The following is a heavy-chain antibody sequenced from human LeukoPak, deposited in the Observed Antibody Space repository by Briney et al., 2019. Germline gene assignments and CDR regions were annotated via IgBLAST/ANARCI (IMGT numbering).Heavy chain of an antibody. CDR2: TYYRSKWHY. CDR1: GDRVSSNSAA. Sequence: SQTLSLTCVISGDRVSSNSAAWNWIRQSPSRGLEWLGRTYYRSKWHYDYAESVKRRITVNPDTSKNQFSLQLNSVTPKDTAVYYCARQSSTDYYYYGLNVWGQGTTVAVSS. J-gene: IGHJ6*02. D-gene: IGHD1-1*01. CDR3: ARQSSTDYYYYGLNV. V-gene: IGHV6-1*01.